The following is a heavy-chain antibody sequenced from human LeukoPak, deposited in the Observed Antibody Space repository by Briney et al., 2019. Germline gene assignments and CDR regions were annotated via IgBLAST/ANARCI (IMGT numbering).Heavy chain of an antibody. D-gene: IGHD6-6*01. Sequence: PSETLSLTCTVSGGSINNYYWSWIRQPPGKGLEWIGFIYYRGSTSYNPSLKSRVSISLDTSKNQFSLKLSSVTAADTAIYYCARGPIPESSDSLDYWGQGTLVTVSS. V-gene: IGHV4-59*08. J-gene: IGHJ4*02. CDR3: ARGPIPESSDSLDY. CDR1: GGSINNYY. CDR2: IYYRGST.